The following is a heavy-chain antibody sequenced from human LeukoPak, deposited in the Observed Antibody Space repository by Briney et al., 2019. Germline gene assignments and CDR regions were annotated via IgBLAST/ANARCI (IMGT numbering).Heavy chain of an antibody. CDR2: ISGGGGST. D-gene: IGHD1-26*01. J-gene: IGHJ4*02. Sequence: GGPLRLSCPASGFTFTSYSMNWVRQAPGKGLEWVSTISGGGGSTYYADSVTGRFTISRDNSKNTLYLQVNSLRAEDTAVYYCAKGGKWDVTPFDYWGQGTLVTVSS. V-gene: IGHV3-23*01. CDR1: GFTFTSYS. CDR3: AKGGKWDVTPFDY.